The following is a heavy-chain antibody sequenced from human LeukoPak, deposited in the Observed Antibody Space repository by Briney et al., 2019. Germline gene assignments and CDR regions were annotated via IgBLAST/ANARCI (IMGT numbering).Heavy chain of an antibody. V-gene: IGHV3-53*01. CDR1: GFTVSSNY. J-gene: IGHJ4*02. D-gene: IGHD2-15*01. CDR2: IYSGGST. Sequence: PGGSLRLSCAASGFTVSSNYMSWVRQAPGKGLEWVSVIYSGGSTYYADSVKGRFTISRDNSKNTLYLQMNSLRAEDTAVYYCARDFSGGYGSGFDYWGQGTLVTVSS. CDR3: ARDFSGGYGSGFDY.